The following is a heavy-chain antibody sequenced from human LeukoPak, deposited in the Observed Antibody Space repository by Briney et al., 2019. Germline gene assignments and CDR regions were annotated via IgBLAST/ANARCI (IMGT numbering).Heavy chain of an antibody. J-gene: IGHJ4*02. CDR2: INHSGST. CDR1: GGSFSGYY. V-gene: IGHV4-34*01. CDR3: ARLTYYYDSSGYYAGGPYYFDY. D-gene: IGHD3-22*01. Sequence: SETLSLTCAVYGGSFSGYYWSWIRQPPGKGLEGIGEINHSGSTNYNPSLKSRVTISVDTSKNQFSLKLSSVTAADTAVYYCARLTYYYDSSGYYAGGPYYFDYWGQGTLVTVSS.